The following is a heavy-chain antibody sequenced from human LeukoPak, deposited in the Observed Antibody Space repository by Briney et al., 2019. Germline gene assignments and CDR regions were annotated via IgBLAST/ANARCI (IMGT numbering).Heavy chain of an antibody. CDR1: GYTFTSYD. D-gene: IGHD3-22*01. Sequence: ASVKVSCKASGYTFTSYDINWVRQATGQGLEWMGWMNPNSGNTGYAQKFQGRVTTTRNTSISTAYMELSSLRSEDTAVYYCASSYDSSGYFGSEGYWGQGTLVTVSS. J-gene: IGHJ4*02. V-gene: IGHV1-8*01. CDR2: MNPNSGNT. CDR3: ASSYDSSGYFGSEGY.